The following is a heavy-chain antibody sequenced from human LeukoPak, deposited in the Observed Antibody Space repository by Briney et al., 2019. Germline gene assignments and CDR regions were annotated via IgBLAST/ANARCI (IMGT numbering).Heavy chain of an antibody. CDR1: GYSFTAYW. Sequence: GESLKISCKASGYSFTAYWIGWVRQAPGQGLEWMGIINPSGGSTMYAQTFQGRVTMTSDTSTSTVYMEMSSLRSEDTAVFYCARDRSSGWYPFDYWGQGTLVTVSS. D-gene: IGHD6-19*01. CDR2: INPSGGST. V-gene: IGHV1-46*01. J-gene: IGHJ4*02. CDR3: ARDRSSGWYPFDY.